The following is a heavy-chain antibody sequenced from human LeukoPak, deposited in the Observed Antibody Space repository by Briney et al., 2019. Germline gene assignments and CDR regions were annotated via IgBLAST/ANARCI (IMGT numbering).Heavy chain of an antibody. CDR1: EFTFSSYD. V-gene: IGHV3-13*01. J-gene: IGHJ4*02. Sequence: PGGSLRLSCAASEFTFSSYDMHWVRQGTGKGLEWVSAIDTAGYTYYPGSVKGRFTISRENAKNSLYLQMNSLRAGDTAVYYCSRVNPEAEGFDYWGQGPLVTVSS. CDR2: IDTAGYT. CDR3: SRVNPEAEGFDY. D-gene: IGHD6-13*01.